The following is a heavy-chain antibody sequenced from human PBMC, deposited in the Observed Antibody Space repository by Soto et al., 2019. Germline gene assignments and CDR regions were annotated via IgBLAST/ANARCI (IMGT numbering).Heavy chain of an antibody. J-gene: IGHJ5*01. CDR2: IAVNADTI. CDR1: GFTFSSYA. Sequence: DVHLLESGGGLVQPVGSLRLSCAVSGFTFSSYAMTWLRQTPGKGLEWVSSIAVNADTIYYADSVKGRFTISRDNSNTTLFLQMKSLSAEDTAVYPGARVGRSDTGDMWFDSWGQGTLVTVSS. V-gene: IGHV3-23*01. D-gene: IGHD3-10*01. CDR3: ARVGRSDTGDMWFDS.